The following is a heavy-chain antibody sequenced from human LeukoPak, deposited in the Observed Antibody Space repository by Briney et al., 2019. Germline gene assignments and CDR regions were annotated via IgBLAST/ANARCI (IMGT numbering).Heavy chain of an antibody. J-gene: IGHJ4*02. D-gene: IGHD3-22*01. CDR2: ISGSGAST. CDR3: ARDLWDSSGYYVDY. V-gene: IGHV3-23*01. Sequence: GGSLRLSCAASGFTFSSYAMSWVRQAPGKGLEWVSAISGSGASTYYADSVRGRFTISRDNSKNTLFLRVNSLRAEDTAVYYCARDLWDSSGYYVDYWGQGTLVTVSS. CDR1: GFTFSSYA.